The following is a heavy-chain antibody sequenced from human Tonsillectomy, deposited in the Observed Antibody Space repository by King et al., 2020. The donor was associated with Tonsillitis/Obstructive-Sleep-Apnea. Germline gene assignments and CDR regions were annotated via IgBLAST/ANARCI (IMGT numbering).Heavy chain of an antibody. CDR1: GFTFNNYW. CDR2: IKEDGSEK. Sequence: VQLVESGGGLVQPGGSLRLSCAVSGFTFNNYWMSWVRQAPDKGLEWVANIKEDGSEKYYVDSAKGRFTISRDNAKNSLFLQMNSLRAEDTAVYYCARDANWLFGPWRQGTLVTVSS. V-gene: IGHV3-7*01. J-gene: IGHJ4*02. CDR3: ARDANWLFGP. D-gene: IGHD3-22*01.